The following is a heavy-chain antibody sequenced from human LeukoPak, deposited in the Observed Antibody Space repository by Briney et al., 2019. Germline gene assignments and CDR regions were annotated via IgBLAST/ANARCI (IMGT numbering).Heavy chain of an antibody. CDR2: IKQDGSEK. CDR3: ARGGSSKWGYYYYYGMDV. CDR1: GFTFSSYW. J-gene: IGHJ6*02. D-gene: IGHD3-16*01. Sequence: GGSLRLSCAASGFTFSSYWMSWVRQAPGKGLEWVANIKQDGSEKYYVDSVKGRFTISRDNAKNSLYLQMNSLRAEDTAVYYCARGGSSKWGYYYYYGMDVWGQGTTVTVSS. V-gene: IGHV3-7*03.